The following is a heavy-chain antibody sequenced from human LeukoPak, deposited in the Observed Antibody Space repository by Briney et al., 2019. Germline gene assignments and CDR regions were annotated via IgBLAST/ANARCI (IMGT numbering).Heavy chain of an antibody. CDR3: ARGYYDSSGYYYY. CDR2: IIPIFGTA. V-gene: IGHV1-69*13. Sequence: ASVKVSCKASGYTFTDYYMHWVRQAPGQGLEWMGGIIPIFGTANYAQKFQGRVTITADESTSTAYMELSRLRSEDTAVYYCARGYYDSSGYYYYWGQGTLVTVSS. J-gene: IGHJ4*02. CDR1: GYTFTDYY. D-gene: IGHD3-22*01.